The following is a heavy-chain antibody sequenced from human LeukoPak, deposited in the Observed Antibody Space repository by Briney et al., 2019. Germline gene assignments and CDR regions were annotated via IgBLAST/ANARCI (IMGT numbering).Heavy chain of an antibody. CDR2: IYPGASDT. CDR3: ARQSYGDYDHWYFDL. D-gene: IGHD4-17*01. Sequence: GESLKISCKGSGYSFTTYWIAWVRQMPGKGLEWMGIIYPGASDTRYSPSFQGQVIISADKSISSAYLRWSSLKASDTAMYYCARQSYGDYDHWYFDLWGRGTLVTVSS. V-gene: IGHV5-51*01. J-gene: IGHJ2*01. CDR1: GYSFTTYW.